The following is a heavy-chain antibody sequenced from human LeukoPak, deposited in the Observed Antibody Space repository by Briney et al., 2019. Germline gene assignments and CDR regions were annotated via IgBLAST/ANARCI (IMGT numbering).Heavy chain of an antibody. D-gene: IGHD3-22*01. CDR3: ARESAYDSSGYYGNDAFDI. CDR2: INPGGGST. J-gene: IGHJ3*02. V-gene: IGHV1-46*01. CDR1: GYTFTSYY. Sequence: ASVKVSCKAAGYTFTSYYMHWVRQAPGQGLEWMGIINPGGGSTSYAQKFQGRVTMTRDTSTSTVYMELSSLRSEDTAVYYCARESAYDSSGYYGNDAFDIWGQGTMVTVSS.